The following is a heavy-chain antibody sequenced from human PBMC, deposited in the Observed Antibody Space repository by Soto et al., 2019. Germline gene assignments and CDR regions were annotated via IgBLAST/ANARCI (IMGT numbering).Heavy chain of an antibody. D-gene: IGHD6-19*01. J-gene: IGHJ4*02. CDR1: GFSLSNARMG. V-gene: IGHV2-26*01. Sequence: QVTLKESGPVLVKPTETLTLTCTVSGFSLSNARMGVSWIRQPPGKALEWLAYIFSNDGKSYSTSLKSRLTISKDTSKSQVVLTMTTMDPVDTATYYCARIVSDSSGWYVFDYWGQGTLVTVSS. CDR2: IFSNDGK. CDR3: ARIVSDSSGWYVFDY.